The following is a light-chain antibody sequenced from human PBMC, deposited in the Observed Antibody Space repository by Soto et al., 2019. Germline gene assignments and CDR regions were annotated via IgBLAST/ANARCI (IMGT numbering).Light chain of an antibody. CDR1: QNINSL. CDR2: GAS. Sequence: RVMTQSPATLSVSPGERATLSCRASQNINSLLAWYQQRPGQAPRLLIYGASTRATGIPARFSGSGSGTEFTLTISSLQSEDSAVYYCQQYNNWPITFGQGTRLEIK. CDR3: QQYNNWPIT. V-gene: IGKV3-15*01. J-gene: IGKJ5*01.